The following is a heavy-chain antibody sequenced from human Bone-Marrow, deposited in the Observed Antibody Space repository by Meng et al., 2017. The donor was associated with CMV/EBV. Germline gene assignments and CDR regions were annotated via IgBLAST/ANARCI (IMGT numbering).Heavy chain of an antibody. V-gene: IGHV3-43*01. CDR1: GFTFDDYT. J-gene: IGHJ6*02. CDR2: ISWDGGST. CDR3: AKGAIAAVPNPMDV. D-gene: IGHD6-13*01. Sequence: GESLKISCAASGFTFDDYTMHWVRQAPGKGLEWVSLISWDGGSTYYADPVKGRFTISRDNSKNSLYLQMNSLRTEDTALYYCAKGAIAAVPNPMDVWGQGTTVTVSS.